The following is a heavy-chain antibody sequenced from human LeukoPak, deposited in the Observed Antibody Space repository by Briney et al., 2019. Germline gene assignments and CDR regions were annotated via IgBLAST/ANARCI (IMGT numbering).Heavy chain of an antibody. CDR1: GFTFSIYA. J-gene: IGHJ4*02. Sequence: PGGSLRLSCAASGFTFSIYAMTWVRQAPGKGLEWVSGISGSGGSTYYADSVKGRFTISRDNSKNTLYLQMNSLRAEDTAVYYCAKDSYYGSGSYSYFDYWGQGTLVTVSS. CDR3: AKDSYYGSGSYSYFDY. D-gene: IGHD3-10*01. CDR2: ISGSGGST. V-gene: IGHV3-23*01.